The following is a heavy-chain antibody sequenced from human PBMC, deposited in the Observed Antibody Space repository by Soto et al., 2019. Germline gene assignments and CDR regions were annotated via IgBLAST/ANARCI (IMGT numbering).Heavy chain of an antibody. CDR2: IYYSGNT. J-gene: IGHJ4*02. CDR3: ARGVRLDYGQPPQLDH. D-gene: IGHD4-17*01. Sequence: PETLSHTWPVSDGTESSSHEILVLTPRGKGLEWIGYIYYSGNTNYNPSLKSRVTISVDTSKSQFSLKLTSVTAADTAVYYCARGVRLDYGQPPQLDHWGQGTPVTGS. CDR1: DGTESSSH. V-gene: IGHV4-59*02.